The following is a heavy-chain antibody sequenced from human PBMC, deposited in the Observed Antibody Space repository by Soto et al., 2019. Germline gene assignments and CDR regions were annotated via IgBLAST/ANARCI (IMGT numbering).Heavy chain of an antibody. CDR3: ARDLASYYDILTGYHMYYYHYGMDV. CDR1: GFTFSSYG. D-gene: IGHD3-9*01. CDR2: IWYDGSNK. Sequence: QVQLVESGGGVVQPGRSLRLSCAASGFTFSSYGMHWVRQAPGKGLEWVAVIWYDGSNKYYADSVKGRFTISRDNSKNTLYLQMNSLRAEDTAVYYCARDLASYYDILTGYHMYYYHYGMDVWGQGTTVTVSS. J-gene: IGHJ6*02. V-gene: IGHV3-33*01.